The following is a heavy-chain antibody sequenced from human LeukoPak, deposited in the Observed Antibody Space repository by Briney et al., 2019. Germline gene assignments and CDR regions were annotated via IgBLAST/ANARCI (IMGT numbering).Heavy chain of an antibody. D-gene: IGHD2-21*01. CDR3: AKSPVTTCRGAYCYPFDY. CDR1: GFTLSSYA. J-gene: IGHJ4*02. CDR2: TSDSGNT. V-gene: IGHV3-23*01. Sequence: QSGGSLRLSCAASGFTLSSYAMSWVRQAPGKGLEWVSATSDSGNTYHADSVKGRFTISRDSSKNTLFLQVNRLRPEDAAVYYCAKSPVTTCRGAYCYPFDYWSQGTLVTVSS.